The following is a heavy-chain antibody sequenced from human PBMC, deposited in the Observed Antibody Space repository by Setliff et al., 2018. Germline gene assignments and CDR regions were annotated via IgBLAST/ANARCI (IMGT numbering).Heavy chain of an antibody. D-gene: IGHD3-16*01. V-gene: IGHV3-20*04. CDR3: ARDFGGTVVPSPMDH. CDR1: GFSFDDYA. J-gene: IGHJ4*02. CDR2: INWDGGII. Sequence: PWGSLRLSCEGSGFSFDDYAMNWVRQAPGKGLEWLSRINWDGGIIEYADYVKGRFTISKDNARNSLYLQMNSLRVDDTAFYYCARDFGGTVVPSPMDHWGQGTLVTVSS.